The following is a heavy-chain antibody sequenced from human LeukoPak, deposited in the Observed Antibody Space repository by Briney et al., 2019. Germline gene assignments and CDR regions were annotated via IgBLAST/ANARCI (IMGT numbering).Heavy chain of an antibody. CDR1: GGTFSSYA. J-gene: IGHJ4*02. V-gene: IGHV1-69*13. D-gene: IGHD5-12*01. Sequence: GASVKVSCKASGGTFSSYAISWVRQAPGQGLEWRGGIIPIFGTANYAQMFQGRVTITADESTSTAYMELSSLRSEDTAVYYCASTVVRVATTPPDYWGQGTLVTVSS. CDR2: IIPIFGTA. CDR3: ASTVVRVATTPPDY.